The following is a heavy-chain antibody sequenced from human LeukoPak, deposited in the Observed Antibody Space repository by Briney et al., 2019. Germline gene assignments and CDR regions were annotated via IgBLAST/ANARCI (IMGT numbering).Heavy chain of an antibody. V-gene: IGHV4-38-2*01. Sequence: SETLSLTCAVSGYSISSGYYWGWIRQPPGKGLEWIGSIYHSGSTYYNPSLKSRVTISVDTSKNQFSLKLSSVTAADTAVYYCARGEQQLDFDWFDPWGQGTLVTVSS. J-gene: IGHJ5*02. D-gene: IGHD6-13*01. CDR2: IYHSGST. CDR3: ARGEQQLDFDWFDP. CDR1: GYSISSGYY.